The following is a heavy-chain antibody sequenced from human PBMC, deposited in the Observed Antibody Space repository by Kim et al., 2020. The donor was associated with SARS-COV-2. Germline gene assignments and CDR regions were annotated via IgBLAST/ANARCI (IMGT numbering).Heavy chain of an antibody. D-gene: IGHD4-17*01. V-gene: IGHV4-31*02. J-gene: IGHJ4*02. CDR3: ASLAVTTSAFDY. Sequence: YYNPSLKSRVTISVDTSKNQFSLKLSSVTAADTAVYYCASLAVTTSAFDYWGQGTLVTVSS.